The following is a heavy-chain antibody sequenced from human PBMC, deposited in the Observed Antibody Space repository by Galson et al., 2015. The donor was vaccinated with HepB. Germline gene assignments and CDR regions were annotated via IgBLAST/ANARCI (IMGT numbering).Heavy chain of an antibody. V-gene: IGHV3-30-3*01. D-gene: IGHD5-24*01. J-gene: IGHJ4*02. Sequence: SLRLSCAASGFTFSSYAMHWVRQAPGKGLEWVAVISYDGSNKYYADSVKGRFTISRDSSKNTLYLQMNSLRAEDTAVYYCARATGGMATAHFDYWGQGTLVTVSS. CDR2: ISYDGSNK. CDR1: GFTFSSYA. CDR3: ARATGGMATAHFDY.